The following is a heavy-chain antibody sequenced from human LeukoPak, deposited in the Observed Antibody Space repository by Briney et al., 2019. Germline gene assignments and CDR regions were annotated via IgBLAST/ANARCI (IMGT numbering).Heavy chain of an antibody. J-gene: IGHJ4*02. Sequence: SETLSLTCAVYGGSFSGYYWSWIRQPPGKGLEWIGEINHSGSTNYNPSLKSRVTISVDTSKNQFSLKLSSVTAADTAVYYCARARGSGSYYRVDYWGQGTLVTVSS. D-gene: IGHD3-10*01. CDR2: INHSGST. CDR1: GGSFSGYY. V-gene: IGHV4-34*01. CDR3: ARARGSGSYYRVDY.